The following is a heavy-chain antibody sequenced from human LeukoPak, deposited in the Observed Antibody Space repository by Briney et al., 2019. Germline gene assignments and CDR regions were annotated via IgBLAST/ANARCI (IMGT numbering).Heavy chain of an antibody. Sequence: SETLSLTCAVYGGSFSGDYWNWIRQPPGKGLEWIGEINHSGSTNSNPSLKSRVTISVDRSKNPFSLKLSSVTAADTAVYYCARRPRYSSGWYYFDSWGQGTLVTVSS. CDR3: ARRPRYSSGWYYFDS. V-gene: IGHV4-34*01. CDR1: GGSFSGDY. CDR2: INHSGST. J-gene: IGHJ4*02. D-gene: IGHD6-19*01.